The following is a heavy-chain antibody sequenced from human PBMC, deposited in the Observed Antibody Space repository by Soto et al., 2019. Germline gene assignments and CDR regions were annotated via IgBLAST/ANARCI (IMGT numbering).Heavy chain of an antibody. Sequence: GGSLRLSCAASGFTVSSYRMSWVRQAPGKGLEWVSVIYSAGSADFADSVKGRFTISRDNSKNTLYLQMSSLRAEDTAVYYCAWRSSGWYFDYWGQGTLVTVSS. CDR1: GFTVSSYR. V-gene: IGHV3-66*01. J-gene: IGHJ4*02. D-gene: IGHD6-19*01. CDR2: IYSAGSA. CDR3: AWRSSGWYFDY.